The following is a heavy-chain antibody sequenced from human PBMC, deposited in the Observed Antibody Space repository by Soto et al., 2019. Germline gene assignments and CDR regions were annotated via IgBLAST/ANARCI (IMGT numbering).Heavy chain of an antibody. CDR3: ASETMEIFDY. D-gene: IGHD3-10*01. V-gene: IGHV3-66*01. CDR2: IYSGGST. Sequence: EVQLVESGGGLVQPGGSLRLSCAASGFTVSSNDMSWVRQAPGKELEWVSVIYSGGSTNYADSVKVRFTISRDNSKTTLYLPMNRLRAEHTAVYYCASETMEIFDYWGQGTLVTVSS. CDR1: GFTVSSND. J-gene: IGHJ4*02.